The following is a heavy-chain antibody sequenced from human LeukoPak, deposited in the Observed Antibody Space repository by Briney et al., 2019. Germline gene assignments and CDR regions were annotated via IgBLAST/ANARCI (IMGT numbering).Heavy chain of an antibody. D-gene: IGHD3-22*01. CDR2: IIPIFGTA. V-gene: IGHV1-69*06. J-gene: IGHJ4*02. Sequence: ASVKVSCKASGYTFTSYGINWVRQAPGQGLEWMGGIIPIFGTANYAQKFQGRVTITADKSTSTAYMELSSLRSEDTAVYYCARAVEYYYDSREWLYWGQGTLVTVSS. CDR3: ARAVEYYYDSREWLY. CDR1: GYTFTSYG.